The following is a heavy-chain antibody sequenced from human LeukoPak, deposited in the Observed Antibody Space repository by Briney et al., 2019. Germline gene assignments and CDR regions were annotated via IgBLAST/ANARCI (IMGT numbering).Heavy chain of an antibody. J-gene: IGHJ4*02. CDR2: IYYRGST. CDR1: GGSISSYY. CDR3: AREYHDILTGYFYFDY. V-gene: IGHV4-59*01. D-gene: IGHD3-9*01. Sequence: SETLSLTCTVSGGSISSYYWSWIRQPPGKGLEWIGYIYYRGSTNYNPSLKSRVTISVDTSKNQFSLKLSSVTAADTAVYYCAREYHDILTGYFYFDYWGQGTLVTVSS.